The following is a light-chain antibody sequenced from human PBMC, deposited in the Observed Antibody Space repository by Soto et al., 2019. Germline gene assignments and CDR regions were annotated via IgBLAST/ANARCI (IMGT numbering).Light chain of an antibody. V-gene: IGKV1-5*01. CDR2: DAS. Sequence: DIQMTQSPSTLSASVGDRVTITCRASQSVNTWLAWYQQKPGKAPKTLIYDASDLESGVPSRFSGSGSGTEFTLTISSLQPDDFATYYCQQYHAYSRTVGQGTKV. CDR3: QQYHAYSRT. CDR1: QSVNTW. J-gene: IGKJ1*01.